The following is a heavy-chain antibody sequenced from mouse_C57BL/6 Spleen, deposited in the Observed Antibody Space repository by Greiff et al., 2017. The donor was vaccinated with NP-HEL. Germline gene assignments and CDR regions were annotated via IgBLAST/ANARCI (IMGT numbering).Heavy chain of an antibody. Sequence: DVMLVESGGDLVKPGGSLKLSCAASGFTFSSYGMSWVRQTPDKRLEWVATISSGGSYTYYPDSVKVRFTISRDNTKNTLYLQMSSMKSEDTAMYYCARHGSNSSFAYWGQGTLVTVSA. V-gene: IGHV5-6*02. D-gene: IGHD2-5*01. CDR1: GFTFSSYG. CDR3: ARHGSNSSFAY. CDR2: ISSGGSYT. J-gene: IGHJ3*01.